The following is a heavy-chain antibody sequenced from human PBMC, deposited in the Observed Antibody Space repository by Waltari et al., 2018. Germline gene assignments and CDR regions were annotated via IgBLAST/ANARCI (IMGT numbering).Heavy chain of an antibody. Sequence: QVQLQESGPGLVKPSETLSLTCTVSGGSISSYYWSWIRQPPGKGLEWIGYIYYSGSTNYNPSLKSRVTISVDTSKNQFSLKLSSVTAADTAVYYCAREALVPGYFDYWGQGTLVTVSS. D-gene: IGHD2-21*01. CDR2: IYYSGST. CDR1: GGSISSYY. J-gene: IGHJ4*02. V-gene: IGHV4-59*01. CDR3: AREALVPGYFDY.